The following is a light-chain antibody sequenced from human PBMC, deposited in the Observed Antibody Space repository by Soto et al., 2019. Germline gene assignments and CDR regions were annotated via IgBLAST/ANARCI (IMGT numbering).Light chain of an antibody. CDR2: AAS. J-gene: IGKJ1*01. V-gene: IGKV1-39*01. CDR3: QQSSEATWT. CDR1: QSISSY. Sequence: DIQMTQSPXXXXASVGDRVTITCRASQSISSYLNWYQQKPGKAPKLLIYAASSLQSGVPSRFSGSGSGTDFTLTISSLQPEDFATYYCQQSSEATWTFGQGTKVEIK.